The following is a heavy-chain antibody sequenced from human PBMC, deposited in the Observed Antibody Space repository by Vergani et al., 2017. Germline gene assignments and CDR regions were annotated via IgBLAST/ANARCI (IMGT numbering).Heavy chain of an antibody. CDR3: ARLARVVVPAARPLDL. J-gene: IGHJ4*02. CDR2: ININSGAT. V-gene: IGHV1-2*02. CDR1: GYTFSDHH. Sequence: QVQLVQSGAEVKKPGASVKVSCTASGYTFSDHHLHWVRQAPGQGLEWVGWININSGATKLAQKFQGRVTMGTDTSISTGYMELSSLRSDDTAVYYCARLARVVVPAARPLDLWGQGTLITVSS. D-gene: IGHD2-2*01.